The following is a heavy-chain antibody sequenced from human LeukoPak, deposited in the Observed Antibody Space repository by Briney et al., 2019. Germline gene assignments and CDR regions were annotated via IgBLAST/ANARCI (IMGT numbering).Heavy chain of an antibody. V-gene: IGHV3-64D*08. CDR1: GFTFSSYA. CDR3: VKDRYSGYAQPYYFDY. D-gene: IGHD5-12*01. J-gene: IGHJ4*02. Sequence: GGSLRLSRSASGFTFSSYAMHWVRQSPGKGLEYVSAISSDKDNTHYADSVQGRFTISRDNSKNTLHPQMSSLRAEDTAVYYCVKDRYSGYAQPYYFDYWGQGTLVTVSS. CDR2: ISSDKDNT.